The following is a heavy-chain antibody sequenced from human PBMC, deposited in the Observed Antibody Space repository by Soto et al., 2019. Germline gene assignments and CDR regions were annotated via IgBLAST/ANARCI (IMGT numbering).Heavy chain of an antibody. CDR2: IYYSGGT. CDR3: ARKDSGYADYMDV. V-gene: IGHV4-31*03. Sequence: QVQLQESGPGLVKPSQTLSLTCTVSGGSISRGGYYWSWIRQHPGKGLEWIGYIYYSGGTYYNPSPKSRVTISVDTSENKFSLRLSSVTAADTAVYYCARKDSGYADYMDVWGKGTTVTVSS. CDR1: GGSISRGGYY. D-gene: IGHD5-12*01. J-gene: IGHJ6*03.